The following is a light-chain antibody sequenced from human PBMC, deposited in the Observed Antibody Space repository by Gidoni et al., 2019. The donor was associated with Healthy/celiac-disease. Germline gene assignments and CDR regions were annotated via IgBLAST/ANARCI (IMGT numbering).Light chain of an antibody. CDR1: QCISSY. CDR2: AAS. Sequence: IQLPRSPSFLSASVGDRVTITCRASQCISSYLAWYQQKPGTAPKLLIYAASTLQSVVPSSFSGSGSGTDFTLTISCLQSEDFATYYCQQYNSYPLTFGGGTKVEIK. CDR3: QQYNSYPLT. J-gene: IGKJ4*01. V-gene: IGKV1-9*01.